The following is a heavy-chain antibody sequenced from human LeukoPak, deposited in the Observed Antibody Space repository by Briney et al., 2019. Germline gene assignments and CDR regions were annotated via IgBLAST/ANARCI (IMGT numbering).Heavy chain of an antibody. V-gene: IGHV4-4*07. CDR2: IYTSGST. D-gene: IGHD1-26*01. J-gene: IGHJ4*02. Sequence: SETLSLTCTVSGGSISSYYWSWIRQPAGKGLEWIGRIYTSGSTNYNPSLKSRVTISVDTSKNHFSLKLSSVTAADTAVYYCARGALKWELPPIRARKSYYFDYWGQGTLVTVSS. CDR1: GGSISSYY. CDR3: ARGALKWELPPIRARKSYYFDY.